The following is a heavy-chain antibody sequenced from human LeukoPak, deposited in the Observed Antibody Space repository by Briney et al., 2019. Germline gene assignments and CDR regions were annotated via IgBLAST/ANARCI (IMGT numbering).Heavy chain of an antibody. CDR1: GGSVSGYY. J-gene: IGHJ3*02. D-gene: IGHD3-22*01. CDR2: VYYSGST. CDR3: ARGGYYDSSGRRAFDI. Sequence: SETLSLTCVVSGGSVSGYYWGWIRQPPGRGLEWIGYVYYSGSTNYNPSFKSRITISVDTSRNQFSLQLSSVTAADTAVYYCARGGYYDSSGRRAFDIWGQGTMVTVSS. V-gene: IGHV4-59*02.